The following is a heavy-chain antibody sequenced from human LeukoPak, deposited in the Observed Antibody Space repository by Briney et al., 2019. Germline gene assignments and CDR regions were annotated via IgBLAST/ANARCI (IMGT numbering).Heavy chain of an antibody. CDR3: TRGGGSSWYGYYYYYMDV. CDR2: IRSKAYGGTT. Sequence: PGGSLRLSCTASGFTFGGYAMSWVRQAPGKGLEWVGFIRSKAYGGTTEYAASVKGRFTISRDDSKSIAYLQMNSLKTEDTAVYYCTRGGGSSWYGYYYYYMDVWGKGTTVTISS. CDR1: GFTFGGYA. D-gene: IGHD6-13*01. V-gene: IGHV3-49*04. J-gene: IGHJ6*03.